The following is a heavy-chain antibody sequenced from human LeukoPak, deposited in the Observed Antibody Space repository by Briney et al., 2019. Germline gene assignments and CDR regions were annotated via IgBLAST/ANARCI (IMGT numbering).Heavy chain of an antibody. CDR3: AKAQLTGDNWFDP. Sequence: GGSLRLSCAASGFTFSSYAMSWVRQAPGKGLEWVSAIIGSGSSTYYADSVKGRFTISRDNSKNTLFLQMNSLRAEDTAVYYCAKAQLTGDNWFDPWGQGTPVTVSS. D-gene: IGHD1-20*01. J-gene: IGHJ5*02. CDR2: IIGSGSST. V-gene: IGHV3-23*01. CDR1: GFTFSSYA.